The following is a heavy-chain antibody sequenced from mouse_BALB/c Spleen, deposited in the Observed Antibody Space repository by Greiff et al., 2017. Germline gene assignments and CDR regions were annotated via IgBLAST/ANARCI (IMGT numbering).Heavy chain of an antibody. CDR3: ARSKGGRYFDV. V-gene: IGHV5-17*02. J-gene: IGHJ1*01. CDR2: ISSGSSTI. CDR1: GFTFSSFG. Sequence: EVKLMESGGGLVQPGGSRKLSCAASGFTFSSFGMHWVRQAPEKGLEWVAYISSGSSTIYYADTVKGRFTISRDNPKNTLFLQMTSLRSEATAMYYCARSKGGRYFDVWGAGTTVTVSS.